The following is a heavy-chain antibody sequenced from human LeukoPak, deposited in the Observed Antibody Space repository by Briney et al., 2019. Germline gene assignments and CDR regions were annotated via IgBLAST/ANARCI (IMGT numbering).Heavy chain of an antibody. Sequence: GGSLRLSCAASGFTFSSYAMSWVRQAPGKGLEWVSAISGSGGSTYYADSVKGRITISRDNSKNTLYLQMNSLRAEDTAVYYCAKDRYSDYYFDYWGQGTLLTVSS. V-gene: IGHV3-23*01. D-gene: IGHD6-13*01. J-gene: IGHJ4*02. CDR1: GFTFSSYA. CDR3: AKDRYSDYYFDY. CDR2: ISGSGGST.